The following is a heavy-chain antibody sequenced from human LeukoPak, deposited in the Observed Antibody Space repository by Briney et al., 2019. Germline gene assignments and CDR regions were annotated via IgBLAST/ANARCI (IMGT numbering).Heavy chain of an antibody. CDR1: GGSISSSSYY. J-gene: IGHJ4*02. CDR3: ARDRAYGSGKYYFDY. V-gene: IGHV4-39*07. CDR2: ISRSGDT. Sequence: PSETLSLTCTVSGGSISSSSYYWGWIRQPPGKGLEWIGIISRSGDTYYNPSLKSRLTISVDTSKSQFSLKLSSVTAADTAVYYCARDRAYGSGKYYFDYWGQGTLVTVSS. D-gene: IGHD3-10*01.